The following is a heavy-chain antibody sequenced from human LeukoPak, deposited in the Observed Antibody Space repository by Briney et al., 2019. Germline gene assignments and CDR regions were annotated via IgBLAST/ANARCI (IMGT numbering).Heavy chain of an antibody. V-gene: IGHV3-74*01. CDR3: ANLPDSNQAFDI. J-gene: IGHJ3*02. Sequence: PGGSLRLSCAASGFTFSSYWMHWVRQAPGKGLVWVSRINSDGSSTSYADSVKGRFTISRDNSKNTLYLQMNSLRAEDTAVYYCANLPDSNQAFDIWGQGTMVTVSS. CDR2: INSDGSST. CDR1: GFTFSSYW. D-gene: IGHD3-22*01.